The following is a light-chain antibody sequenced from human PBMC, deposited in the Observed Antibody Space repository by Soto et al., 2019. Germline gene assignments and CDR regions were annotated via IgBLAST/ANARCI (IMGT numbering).Light chain of an antibody. Sequence: QSVLTQPPSASGTPGQRVTISCSGSSSNVGRNTVNWYQQLPGTAPKLLIYSNNQRPSGVPDRFSGSKSGTSASLAISGLQSEHEADYYCAAWDDSLNAVVFGGGTKLTVL. CDR3: AAWDDSLNAVV. CDR1: SSNVGRNT. CDR2: SNN. J-gene: IGLJ2*01. V-gene: IGLV1-44*01.